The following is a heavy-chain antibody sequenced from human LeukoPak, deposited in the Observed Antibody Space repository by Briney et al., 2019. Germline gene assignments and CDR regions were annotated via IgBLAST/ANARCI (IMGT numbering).Heavy chain of an antibody. CDR3: ARESSSGYSPLDY. CDR2: IYYSGST. D-gene: IGHD3-22*01. V-gene: IGHV4-59*12. J-gene: IGHJ4*02. CDR1: GGSISSYY. Sequence: SEILSLTCTVSGGSISSYYWSWIRQPPGKGLEWIGYIYYSGSTYYNPSLKSRVTISVDTSKNQFSLKLSSVTAADTAVYYCARESSSGYSPLDYWGQGTLVTVSS.